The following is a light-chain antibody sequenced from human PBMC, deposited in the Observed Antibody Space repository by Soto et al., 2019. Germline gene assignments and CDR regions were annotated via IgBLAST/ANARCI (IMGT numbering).Light chain of an antibody. CDR2: DVS. CDR3: CSYTTSNTRQIV. CDR1: SSDVGGYNY. Sequence: QSVLTQPASVSGSPGQSITSGTGTSSDVGGYNYVSWYQQHPGKAPKFMIYDVSSRPSGVSNRFSGSKSGNTASLTISGLQAEDEADYYCCSYTTSNTRQIVFGTGTKLTVL. J-gene: IGLJ1*01. V-gene: IGLV2-14*03.